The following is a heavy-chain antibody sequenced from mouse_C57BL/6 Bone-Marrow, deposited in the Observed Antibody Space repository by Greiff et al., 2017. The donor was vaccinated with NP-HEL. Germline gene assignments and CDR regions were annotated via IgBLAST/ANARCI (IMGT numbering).Heavy chain of an antibody. V-gene: IGHV5-12*01. Sequence: EVHLVESGGGLVQPGGSLKLSCAASGFTFSDYYMYWVRQTPEKRLEWVAYISNGGGSTYYPDTVEGRFTISRDNAKNTLYLQMSRLKSEDTAMYYCARPLYYYGSSYDWYFDVWGTGTTVTVSS. CDR1: GFTFSDYY. CDR3: ARPLYYYGSSYDWYFDV. J-gene: IGHJ1*03. CDR2: ISNGGGST. D-gene: IGHD1-1*01.